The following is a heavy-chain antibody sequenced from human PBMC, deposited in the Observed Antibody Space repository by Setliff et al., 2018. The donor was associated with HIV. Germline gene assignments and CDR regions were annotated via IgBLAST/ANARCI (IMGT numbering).Heavy chain of an antibody. Sequence: GESLKISCHLSGYSFVDFWIGWVRQMPGKGLEWVGFIYPGDSDSRYSPSFRGQVTISADKSTTIAYLDWASLKASDTAMYYCVRYIGAAAGYIDHWGQGTLVTVSS. D-gene: IGHD6-25*01. CDR1: GYSFVDFW. J-gene: IGHJ4*02. CDR2: IYPGDSDS. CDR3: VRYIGAAAGYIDH. V-gene: IGHV5-51*01.